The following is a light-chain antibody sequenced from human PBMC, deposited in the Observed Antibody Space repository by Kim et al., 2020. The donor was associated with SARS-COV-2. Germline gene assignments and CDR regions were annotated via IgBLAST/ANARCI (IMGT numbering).Light chain of an antibody. CDR1: RLGNKY. Sequence: SGAPAQTVSITCSGDRLGNKYACWYQQRPGQSPVLVIYQDYKRPSGIPGRFSGSNSGNTATLTISGTQALDEADYYCQAWDSTTVIFGGGTQLTVL. CDR3: QAWDSTTVI. V-gene: IGLV3-1*01. J-gene: IGLJ2*01. CDR2: QDY.